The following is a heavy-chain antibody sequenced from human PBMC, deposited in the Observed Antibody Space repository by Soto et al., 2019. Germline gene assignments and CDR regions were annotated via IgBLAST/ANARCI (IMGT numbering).Heavy chain of an antibody. Sequence: PGGSLRLSCAASGFTFSSYAMSWVRQAPGKGLEWVSAISGGGANTYYTDSVKGRFTISRDNFKNTLYLQMNSLRAEDSAMFYCVRERSGYSYADSWGQGTLVTVSS. CDR3: VRERSGYSYADS. CDR2: ISGGGANT. D-gene: IGHD5-18*01. V-gene: IGHV3-23*01. J-gene: IGHJ4*02. CDR1: GFTFSSYA.